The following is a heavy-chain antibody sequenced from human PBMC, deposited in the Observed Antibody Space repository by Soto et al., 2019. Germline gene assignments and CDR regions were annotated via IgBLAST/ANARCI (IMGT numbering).Heavy chain of an antibody. CDR2: VSGRGGAT. CDR1: EFTFLNYA. CDR3: AEAVGRRSRFDY. D-gene: IGHD3-10*01. J-gene: IGHJ4*02. V-gene: IGHV3-23*01. Sequence: EVPLLESGGGLLQPGGSLRLSCAAAEFTFLNYAMGWVRQAPGKGLERVSAVSGRGGATYYADSVKGRSSISRDNSKNTLSLQMNSLRDEDTAVDFCAEAVGRRSRFDYWGQGTLVTVSS.